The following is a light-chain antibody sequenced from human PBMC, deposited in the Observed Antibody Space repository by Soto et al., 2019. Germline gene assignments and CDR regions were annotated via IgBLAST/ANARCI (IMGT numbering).Light chain of an antibody. CDR3: QQYGSSPQT. J-gene: IGKJ4*01. CDR2: GAS. CDR1: QSVSSSY. V-gene: IGKV3-20*01. Sequence: EIVLTQSPGTVSLSPGERATLSCRASQSVSSSYLAWYQQKPGQAPRLLIYGASSRATGIPDRFSGSGSGTDFTLTISSLEPEEFAVYYCQQYGSSPQTFGGGTKVDI.